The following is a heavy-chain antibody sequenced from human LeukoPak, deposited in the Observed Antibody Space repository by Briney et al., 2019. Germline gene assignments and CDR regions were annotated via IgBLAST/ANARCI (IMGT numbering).Heavy chain of an antibody. CDR2: IYTSGST. CDR1: GGSISSYY. Sequence: ASETLSLTCTVSGGSISSYYWSWVRQPAGKGLEWIGRIYTSGSTNYNPSLKSRVTMSVDTSKNQFSLKLSSVTAADTAVYYCAAGAGHATFDYWGQGTLVTVSS. D-gene: IGHD1-26*01. CDR3: AAGAGHATFDY. V-gene: IGHV4-4*07. J-gene: IGHJ4*02.